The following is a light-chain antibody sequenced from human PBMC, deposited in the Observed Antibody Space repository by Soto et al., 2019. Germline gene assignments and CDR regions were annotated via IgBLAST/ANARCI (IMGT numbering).Light chain of an antibody. CDR2: EVS. Sequence: QSALTQPASVSGSPGQSITISCTGTNSDVGAFNFVFWYQQHPGKAPKLIIYEVSNRPSGVSNRFSGSKSGNTASLTISGLQAEDEADYYCTSYTSTSHYGFGTGTKVTVL. CDR3: TSYTSTSHYG. J-gene: IGLJ1*01. CDR1: NSDVGAFNF. V-gene: IGLV2-14*01.